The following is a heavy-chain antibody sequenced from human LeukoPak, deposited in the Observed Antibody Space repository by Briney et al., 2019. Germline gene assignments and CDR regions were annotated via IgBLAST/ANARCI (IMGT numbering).Heavy chain of an antibody. D-gene: IGHD5-18*01. V-gene: IGHV3-23*01. Sequence: GGSLRLSCAASGFTFSSYAMSWVRQAPGKGLEWVSAISGSGGSTYYADSVKGRFAISRDNSKNTLYLQMNSLRAKDTAVYYCAKDGTLGYSYGFNFDYWGQGTLVTVSS. CDR2: ISGSGGST. CDR1: GFTFSSYA. J-gene: IGHJ4*02. CDR3: AKDGTLGYSYGFNFDY.